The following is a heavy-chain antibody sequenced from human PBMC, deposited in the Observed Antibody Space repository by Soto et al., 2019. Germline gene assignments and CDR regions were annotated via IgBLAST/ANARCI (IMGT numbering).Heavy chain of an antibody. V-gene: IGHV4-39*01. D-gene: IGHD6-13*01. J-gene: IGHJ6*02. CDR2: IYYSGST. CDR1: GGSISSSSYY. CDR3: ARHGSSSWTTNTPYYYYGMDV. Sequence: PSETLSLTCTVSGGSISSSSYYWGWIRQPPGKGLEWIGSIYYSGSTYYNPSLKSRVTISVDTSKNHFSLKLSSVTAADTAVYYFARHGSSSWTTNTPYYYYGMDVWGQGTTVTVSS.